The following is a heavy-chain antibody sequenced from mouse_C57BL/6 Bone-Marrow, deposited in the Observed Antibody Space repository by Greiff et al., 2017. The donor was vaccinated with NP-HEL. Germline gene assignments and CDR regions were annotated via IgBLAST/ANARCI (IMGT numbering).Heavy chain of an antibody. CDR1: GYTFTSYW. J-gene: IGHJ4*01. CDR2: IYPGSGST. Sequence: QVQLQQPGAELVKPGASVKMSCKASGYTFTSYWITWVKQRPGQGLEWIGDIYPGSGSTNYNEKFKSKATLTVDTSSSTAYMQLSSLTSEDSAVYYCARGGLWLRRRYAMDYWGQGTSVTVSS. V-gene: IGHV1-55*01. D-gene: IGHD2-2*01. CDR3: ARGGLWLRRRYAMDY.